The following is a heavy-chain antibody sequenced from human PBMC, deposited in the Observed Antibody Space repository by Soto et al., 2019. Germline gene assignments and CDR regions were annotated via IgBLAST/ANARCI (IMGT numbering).Heavy chain of an antibody. CDR1: GFTFSSYS. CDR3: ARDLGYSSSSVPFDI. CDR2: ISSSSSTI. D-gene: IGHD6-6*01. V-gene: IGHV3-48*02. J-gene: IGHJ3*02. Sequence: GASVKVSCAASGFTFSSYSMNWVRQAPGKGLEWVSYISSSSSTIYYADSVKGRFTISRDNAKNSLYLQMNSLRDEDTAVYYCARDLGYSSSSVPFDIWGQGTMVTVSS.